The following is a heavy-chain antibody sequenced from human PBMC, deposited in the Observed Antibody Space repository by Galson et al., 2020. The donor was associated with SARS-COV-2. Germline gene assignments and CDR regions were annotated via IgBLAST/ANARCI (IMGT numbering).Heavy chain of an antibody. J-gene: IGHJ4*02. V-gene: IGHV4-39*01. CDR1: GGSISSSSYY. CDR3: ARLITMVRGVVFCDY. D-gene: IGHD3-10*01. CDR2: IYYSGST. Sequence: ASETLSLTCTVSGGSISSSSYYWGWIRQPPGKGLEWIGSIYYSGSTYYNPSLKSRVTISVDTSKNQFSLKLSSVTAADTAVYYCARLITMVRGVVFCDYWGQGTMVTVSS.